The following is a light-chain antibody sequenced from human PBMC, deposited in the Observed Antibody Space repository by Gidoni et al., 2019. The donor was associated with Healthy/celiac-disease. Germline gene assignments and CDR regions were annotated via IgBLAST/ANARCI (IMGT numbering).Light chain of an antibody. CDR2: GNS. Sequence: SVLTQPPSVSGAPGQRVTISCTGSSPNIGAGHDVHWYQQLPGTAPKLLIYGNSNRPSGVPDRFSGSKSGTSASLAITGLQAEDEADYYCQSYDSSLSGHWVFGGGTKLTVL. CDR1: SPNIGAGHD. CDR3: QSYDSSLSGHWV. J-gene: IGLJ3*02. V-gene: IGLV1-40*01.